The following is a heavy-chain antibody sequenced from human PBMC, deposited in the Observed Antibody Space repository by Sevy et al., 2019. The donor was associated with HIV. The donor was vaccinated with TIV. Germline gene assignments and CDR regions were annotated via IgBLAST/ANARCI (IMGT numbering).Heavy chain of an antibody. V-gene: IGHV3-30-3*01. Sequence: GGSLRLSCAASGFTFSSYAMHWVRQAPGKGLEWVAVTSYDGSNKYYADSVKGRFTISRDNSKNTLYLQMNSLRAEDTAVYYCARDVSSSSRPYYYYYYGMDVWGQGTTVTVSS. J-gene: IGHJ6*02. CDR2: TSYDGSNK. CDR3: ARDVSSSSRPYYYYYYGMDV. D-gene: IGHD6-6*01. CDR1: GFTFSSYA.